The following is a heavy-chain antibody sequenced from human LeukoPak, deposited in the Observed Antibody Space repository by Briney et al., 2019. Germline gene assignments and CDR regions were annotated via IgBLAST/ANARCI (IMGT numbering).Heavy chain of an antibody. CDR1: GFTFSSYA. CDR3: AKGGYYYGSGSYFDY. D-gene: IGHD3-10*01. J-gene: IGHJ4*02. CDR2: ISGSGGST. Sequence: PGGSLRLSCAASGFTFSSYAMSWLRQAPGKGLEWVSAISGSGGSTYYADSVKGRFTISRDNSKNTLYLQMNSLRAEDTAIYYCAKGGYYYGSGSYFDYWGQGTLVTVSS. V-gene: IGHV3-23*01.